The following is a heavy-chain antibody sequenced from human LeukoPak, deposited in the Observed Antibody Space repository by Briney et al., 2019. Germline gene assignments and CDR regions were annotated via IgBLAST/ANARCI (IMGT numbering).Heavy chain of an antibody. D-gene: IGHD6-6*01. J-gene: IGHJ4*02. CDR3: AAAATSSSSELGY. Sequence: SETLSLTCTVSGGSINSGSYYWSWIRQHPGKGLEWIGYIHYSGSTYYNPSLKSRLTISVDMSKNQLSLKLSSVTAADTAVYYCAAAATSSSSELGYWGQGTLVTVSS. CDR2: IHYSGST. V-gene: IGHV4-31*03. CDR1: GGSINSGSYY.